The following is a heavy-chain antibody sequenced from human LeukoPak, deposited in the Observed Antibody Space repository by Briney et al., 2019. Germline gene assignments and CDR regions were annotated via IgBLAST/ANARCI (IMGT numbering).Heavy chain of an antibody. V-gene: IGHV3-74*01. CDR2: INTDGTRT. CDR3: AKDTTYSSISGDDAFDI. Sequence: GGSLRLSCAASGFSFSSYWMHWVRQAPGKGLVWVSHINTDGTRTSYADSVKGRFTISRDNAKNSLYLQMNSLRAEDTALYYCAKDTTYSSISGDDAFDIWGQGTMVTVSS. J-gene: IGHJ3*02. D-gene: IGHD6-13*01. CDR1: GFSFSSYW.